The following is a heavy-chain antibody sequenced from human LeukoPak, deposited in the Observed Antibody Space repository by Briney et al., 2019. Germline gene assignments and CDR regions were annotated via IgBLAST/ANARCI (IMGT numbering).Heavy chain of an antibody. CDR2: IIPIFGTA. J-gene: IGHJ5*02. V-gene: IGHV1-69*13. CDR1: GGTFSSYA. CDR3: AREEAAAGTKWFDP. D-gene: IGHD6-13*01. Sequence: ASVKVSCKASGGTFSSYAISWVRQAPGQGLEWMGGIIPIFGTANYAQKFQGRVTITADESTSTAYMELSSLRSEDTAVYYCAREEAAAGTKWFDPWGQGTLVTVSS.